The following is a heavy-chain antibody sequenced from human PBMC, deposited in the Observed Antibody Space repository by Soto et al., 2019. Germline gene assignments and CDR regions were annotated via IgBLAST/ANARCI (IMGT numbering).Heavy chain of an antibody. D-gene: IGHD2-15*01. Sequence: PGGSLRLSCAASGFTFSSYGMHWVRQAPGKGLEWVAVISYDGSNKYYADSVKGRFTISRDNSKNTLYLQMNSLRAEDTAVYYFAKDKDCSGGSCPLGSYFDYWGQGTLVTVSS. CDR1: GFTFSSYG. V-gene: IGHV3-30*18. CDR3: AKDKDCSGGSCPLGSYFDY. J-gene: IGHJ4*02. CDR2: ISYDGSNK.